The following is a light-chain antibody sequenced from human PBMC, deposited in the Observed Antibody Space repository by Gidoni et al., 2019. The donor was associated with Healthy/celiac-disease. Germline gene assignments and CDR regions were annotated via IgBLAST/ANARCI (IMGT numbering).Light chain of an antibody. J-gene: IGKJ4*01. CDR1: QSVSSSH. CDR3: QQYGSSPLT. Sequence: EIVLTQSPGTLSLSPGEGATLSCRASQSVSSSHLAWYQQKPGQAPRLLIYDASSRATGIPDRFSGSGSGTDFTLTISRLEPEDFAVYYCQQYGSSPLTFGGGTKVEIK. CDR2: DAS. V-gene: IGKV3-20*01.